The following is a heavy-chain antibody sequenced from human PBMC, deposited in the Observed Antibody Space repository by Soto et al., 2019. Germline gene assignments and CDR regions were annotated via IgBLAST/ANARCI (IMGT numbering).Heavy chain of an antibody. CDR1: GFSFSTSW. J-gene: IGHJ5*02. V-gene: IGHV3-7*01. CDR2: IKEDGSDK. CDR3: ARDSDCRGGRCNFNWFDP. Sequence: GGSLRLSCVDSGFSFSTSWMSWVRQTPGKGLEWVANIKEDGSDKYYADSVRGRFTISRDNAQNSLYLQMISLRIEDTAVYYCARDSDCRGGRCNFNWFDPWGQGTLVTVSS. D-gene: IGHD2-15*01.